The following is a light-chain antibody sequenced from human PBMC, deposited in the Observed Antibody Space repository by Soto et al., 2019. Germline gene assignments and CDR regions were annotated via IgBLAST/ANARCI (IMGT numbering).Light chain of an antibody. CDR2: EVT. V-gene: IGLV2-23*02. CDR1: SDIGNYNL. J-gene: IGLJ1*01. Sequence: QSVLTQPASMSGSPGQSVTISCSGSDIGNYNLVSWYQHHPGRAPKLLIFEVTMRPSGISDRFSGSKSASTASLTISGLQAEDEGDYYCASYAGSRTYVFGSGTKV. CDR3: ASYAGSRTYV.